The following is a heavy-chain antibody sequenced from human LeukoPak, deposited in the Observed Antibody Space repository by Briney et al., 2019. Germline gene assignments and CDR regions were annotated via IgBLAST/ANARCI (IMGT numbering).Heavy chain of an antibody. J-gene: IGHJ6*03. D-gene: IGHD6-6*01. Sequence: PSETLSLTCTVSGGSISTYYWSWIRQPPGKGLEWIGYIYNSGSTNYNPSLKSRVTISVDTSKNQFSLRLSSVTAADTAVYYCTKSSYYYYMDVWGKGTTVTISS. V-gene: IGHV4-59*01. CDR3: TKSSYYYYMDV. CDR2: IYNSGST. CDR1: GGSISTYY.